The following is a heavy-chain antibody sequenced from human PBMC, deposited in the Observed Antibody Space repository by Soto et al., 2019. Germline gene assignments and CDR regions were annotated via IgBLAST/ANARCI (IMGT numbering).Heavy chain of an antibody. CDR1: GFTLSNHW. CDR2: INGDGSST. D-gene: IGHD4-4*01. V-gene: IGHV3-74*01. Sequence: EVQLEESGGGLVQPGGSLRLSCAASGFTLSNHWMHWVRQVPGKGLVWLSRINGDGSSTAYADSVKARFTISRDNAKNTLSLQMNSLRAEDTAAYYCARGRGDDYTRGVFDYWGQGTLVTVSS. CDR3: ARGRGDDYTRGVFDY. J-gene: IGHJ4*02.